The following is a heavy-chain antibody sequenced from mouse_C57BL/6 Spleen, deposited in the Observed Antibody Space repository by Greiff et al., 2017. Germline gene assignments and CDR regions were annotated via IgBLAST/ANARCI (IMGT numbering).Heavy chain of an antibody. J-gene: IGHJ2*01. V-gene: IGHV1-69*01. CDR3: ARGGYGYSIDYGSSYVDY. D-gene: IGHD1-1*01. Sequence: VQLQQPGAELVMPGASVKLSCKASGYTFTSYWMHWVKQRPGQGLEWIGEIDPSDSYTNYNQKFKGKSTLTVDKSSSTAYMQLSSLTSDDSAVYYCARGGYGYSIDYGSSYVDYWGQGTTLTVSS. CDR2: IDPSDSYT. CDR1: GYTFTSYW.